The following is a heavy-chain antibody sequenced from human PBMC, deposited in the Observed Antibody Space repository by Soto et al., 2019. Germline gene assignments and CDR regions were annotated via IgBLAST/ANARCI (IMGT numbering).Heavy chain of an antibody. Sequence: SQTLSLTCAISGDSVSSNSAAWNWIRQSPSRGLEWLGRTYYRSKWYNDHAVSVKSRITINPDTSKNQFSLQLNSVTPEDTAVYYCARRPPPYKWSYGPWFDPWGQGTLVTVSS. CDR3: ARRPPPYKWSYGPWFDP. CDR2: TYYRSKWYN. CDR1: GDSVSSNSAA. J-gene: IGHJ5*02. D-gene: IGHD1-7*01. V-gene: IGHV6-1*01.